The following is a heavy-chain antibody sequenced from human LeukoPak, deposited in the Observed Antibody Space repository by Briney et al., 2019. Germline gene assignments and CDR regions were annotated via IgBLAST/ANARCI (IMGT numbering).Heavy chain of an antibody. CDR2: IWYDGSNK. Sequence: GGSLRLSCAASGFTFTSYGMHWVRLAPGQGLEWVAVIWYDGSNKYYADSVKGRFTISRDNSKNTLYLQMNSLRAEDTAVYYCARDRGRYYDSRGFYWGYYFDAWGQGILVTVS. CDR3: ARDRGRYYDSRGFYWGYYFDA. D-gene: IGHD3-22*01. J-gene: IGHJ4*02. CDR1: GFTFTSYG. V-gene: IGHV3-33*01.